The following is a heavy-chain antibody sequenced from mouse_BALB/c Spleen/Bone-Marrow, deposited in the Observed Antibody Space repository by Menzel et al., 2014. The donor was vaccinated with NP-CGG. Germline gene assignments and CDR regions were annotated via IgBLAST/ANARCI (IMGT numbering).Heavy chain of an antibody. J-gene: IGHJ1*01. CDR2: IRNKANGYTT. V-gene: IGHV7-3*02. CDR3: ARDENVGIYWYFDV. Sequence: EVHLVESGGGSVQPGGFLRLSCATSGFTFXDYYMSWVRQPPGKALEWLGFIRNKANGYTTEYSASVKGRFTISRDNSQRILYLQMNTLRAEDSATYYCARDENVGIYWYFDVWGAGTTVIVSS. CDR1: GFTFXDYY.